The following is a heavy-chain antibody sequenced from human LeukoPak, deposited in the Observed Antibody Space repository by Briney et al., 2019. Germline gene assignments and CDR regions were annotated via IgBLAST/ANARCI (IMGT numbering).Heavy chain of an antibody. CDR2: ISGSGGST. D-gene: IGHD3-10*01. CDR1: GFTFSSYA. V-gene: IGHV3-23*01. Sequence: PGGSLRLSCAASGFTFSSYAMSCVRQAPGKGLEWVSAISGSGGSTYYADSVKGRFTISRDNSKNTLYLQMNSLRAEDTAVYYCAKAYYYGSGSDIDYWGQGTLVTVSS. CDR3: AKAYYYGSGSDIDY. J-gene: IGHJ4*02.